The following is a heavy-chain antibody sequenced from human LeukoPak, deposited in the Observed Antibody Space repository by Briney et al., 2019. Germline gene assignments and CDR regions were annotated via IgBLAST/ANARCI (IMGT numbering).Heavy chain of an antibody. Sequence: PGGSLRLSCAASGFTFSNYAMTWVRQAPGKGLEWISSISGNSAHTHYADSVGGRFTISRDNAKNSLYLQMNSLKDEDTAVYYCARFMWSRVDALDVWGQGTMVTVSS. CDR2: ISGNSAHT. V-gene: IGHV3-21*01. D-gene: IGHD2-21*01. CDR1: GFTFSNYA. J-gene: IGHJ3*01. CDR3: ARFMWSRVDALDV.